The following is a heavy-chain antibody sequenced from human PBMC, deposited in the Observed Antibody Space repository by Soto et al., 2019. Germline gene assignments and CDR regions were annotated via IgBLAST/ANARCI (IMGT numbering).Heavy chain of an antibody. V-gene: IGHV1-8*01. Sequence: QVQLVQSGTEVKKPGASVKVSCKASGYTFSSYDINWVRQATGQGLEWMGWMNPNSGNTGYAQKFQGRVTMTRNTSISTAYMELSSLRSEDTAVYYCARSRGMSYSSMLSQDKEYYFDFWGQGTPVTVSS. J-gene: IGHJ4*02. CDR1: GYTFSSYD. CDR3: ARSRGMSYSSMLSQDKEYYFDF. CDR2: MNPNSGNT. D-gene: IGHD1-26*01.